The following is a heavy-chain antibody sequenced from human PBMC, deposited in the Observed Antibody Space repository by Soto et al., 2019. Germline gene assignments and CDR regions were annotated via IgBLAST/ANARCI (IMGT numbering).Heavy chain of an antibody. D-gene: IGHD3-9*01. V-gene: IGHV1-69*13. CDR3: AEKRIRYFDWLFLDAFDI. J-gene: IGHJ3*02. CDR2: IIPIFGTA. Sequence: ASVKVSCKASGGTFSSYAISWVRQAPGQGLEWMGGIIPIFGTANYAQKFQGRVTITADESTSTAYMELSSLRSEDTAVYYCAEKRIRYFDWLFLDAFDIWGQGTMVTVSS. CDR1: GGTFSSYA.